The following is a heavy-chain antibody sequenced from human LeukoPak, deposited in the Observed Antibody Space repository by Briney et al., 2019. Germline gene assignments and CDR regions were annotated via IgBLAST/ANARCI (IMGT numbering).Heavy chain of an antibody. J-gene: IGHJ4*02. CDR1: GLTLSNAW. V-gene: IGHV3-15*01. CDR3: ATGRSGYFDS. CDR2: IKSKTDGGIK. Sequence: GGSLRLSCAASGLTLSNAWMTWVRQAPGKGLEWVARIKSKTDGGIKDYAATVKGTFTISRDDSENTVYLQMNSLKIEDTAVYYCATGRSGYFDSWGQGTLVFVSS.